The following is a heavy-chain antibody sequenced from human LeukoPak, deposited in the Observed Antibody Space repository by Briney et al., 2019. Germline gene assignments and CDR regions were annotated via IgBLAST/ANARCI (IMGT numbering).Heavy chain of an antibody. J-gene: IGHJ5*02. V-gene: IGHV3-30*01. CDR2: ISYDGSNK. D-gene: IGHD2-15*01. CDR3: ARAVVVAENWFDP. Sequence: VXXISYDGSNKYYADSVKGRFTISRDNSKNTLYLQMNSLRAEDTAVYYCARAVVVAENWFDPWGQGTLVTVSS.